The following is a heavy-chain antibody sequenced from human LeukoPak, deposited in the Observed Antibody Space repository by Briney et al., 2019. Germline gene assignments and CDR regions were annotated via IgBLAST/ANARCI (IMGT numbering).Heavy chain of an antibody. V-gene: IGHV1-8*01. J-gene: IGHJ6*03. CDR1: GYTFTSYD. Sequence: ASVKVSCKASGYTFTSYDIHWVRQATGQGLEWMGWMNPNSGNTGYAQKFQGRVTMTRNTSISTAYMELSSLRAEDTAVYYCARGSRSKVRGVRNPHYYMDVWGKGTTVTISS. CDR3: ARGSRSKVRGVRNPHYYMDV. D-gene: IGHD3-10*01. CDR2: MNPNSGNT.